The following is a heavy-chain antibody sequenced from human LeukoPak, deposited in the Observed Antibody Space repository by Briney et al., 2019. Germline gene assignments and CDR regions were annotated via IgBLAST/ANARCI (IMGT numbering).Heavy chain of an antibody. D-gene: IGHD6-19*01. J-gene: IGHJ4*02. CDR2: IRYDGSNK. V-gene: IGHV3-30*02. CDR3: AKDPLSSGWLPWYFDY. Sequence: PGGSLRLSCAASGFTFSSYGMHWVRQARGKGLEWVAFIRYDGSNKYYADSVKGRFTISRDNSKNTLYLQMNSLRAEDTAVYYCAKDPLSSGWLPWYFDYWRQGTLVTVSS. CDR1: GFTFSSYG.